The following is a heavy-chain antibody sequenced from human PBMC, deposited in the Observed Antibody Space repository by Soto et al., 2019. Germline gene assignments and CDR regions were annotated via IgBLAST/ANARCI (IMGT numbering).Heavy chain of an antibody. CDR3: ARLNAGRFDY. CDR2: IYYSGTT. CDR1: GGSIRSYY. V-gene: IGHV4-59*01. J-gene: IGHJ4*02. Sequence: SETPSPPCTVPGGSIRSYYWGWIRQPPGKGLEWIGYIYYSGTTNYNPSLKSRVTTSVDTSKNQFSLKLSSVSAADTAVYYCARLNAGRFDYWGQGILVTVSS.